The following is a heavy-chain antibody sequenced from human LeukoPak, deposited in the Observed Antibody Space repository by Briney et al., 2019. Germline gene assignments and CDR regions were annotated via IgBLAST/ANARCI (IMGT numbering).Heavy chain of an antibody. V-gene: IGHV3-48*04. CDR3: AELGITMIGGV. Sequence: GGSLRLSCAASGFTFSSYSMNWVRQAPGKGLEWVSYISSGGSTIYYADSVKGRFTISRDNAKNSLYLQMNSLRAEDTAVYYCAELGITMIGGVWGKGTTVTISS. D-gene: IGHD3-10*02. J-gene: IGHJ6*04. CDR1: GFTFSSYS. CDR2: ISSGGSTI.